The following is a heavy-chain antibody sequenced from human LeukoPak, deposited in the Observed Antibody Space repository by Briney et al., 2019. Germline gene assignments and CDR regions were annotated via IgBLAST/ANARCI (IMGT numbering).Heavy chain of an antibody. CDR1: AVSISRHF. D-gene: IGHD3-16*01. CDR2: VFSSGST. V-gene: IGHV4-59*11. J-gene: IGHJ4*02. CDR3: ARDPSSGGYFDY. Sequence: SETLSLTCNFSAVSISRHFWSWIRQTPEKGLEWLGYVFSSGSTNYNPSLKSRITISLDTSKHQFSLTLNSVTAADTAVYYCARDPSSGGYFDYWGQGTLVTVSS.